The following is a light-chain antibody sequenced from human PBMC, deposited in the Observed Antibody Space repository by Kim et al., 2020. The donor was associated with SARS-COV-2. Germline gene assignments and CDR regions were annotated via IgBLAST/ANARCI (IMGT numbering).Light chain of an antibody. V-gene: IGKV1-5*01. CDR1: QNVNNW. Sequence: ASVGDRVTITCRASQNVNNWLAWYQQKSGKAPKLLIADVSTLESGVPSRFSDSGSGTEFTLTISSLQPDDFATYYCQQYETYARTFGQGTKVDIK. J-gene: IGKJ1*01. CDR3: QQYETYART. CDR2: DVS.